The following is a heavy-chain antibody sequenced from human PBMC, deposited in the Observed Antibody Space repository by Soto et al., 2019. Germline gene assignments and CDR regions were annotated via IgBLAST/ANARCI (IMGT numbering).Heavy chain of an antibody. Sequence: QIPLKESGPTLVKPTQTLTLTCTFSGFSLSSPAVGVNWIRQPPGKALEWLALIYWNDNNQYSPSLRSRLTITKDTSKNQVVLTMTNVDPADTATYYCAHGSGWLSDYWGQGTLVTVSS. D-gene: IGHD6-19*01. V-gene: IGHV2-5*01. CDR1: GFSLSSPAVG. CDR2: IYWNDNN. CDR3: AHGSGWLSDY. J-gene: IGHJ4*02.